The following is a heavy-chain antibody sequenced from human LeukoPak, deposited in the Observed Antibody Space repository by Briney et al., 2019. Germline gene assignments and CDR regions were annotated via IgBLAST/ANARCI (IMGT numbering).Heavy chain of an antibody. J-gene: IGHJ1*01. Sequence: SVKVSCKASGGTFSSYAISWVRQAPGQGLEWMGRIIPIFGTANYAQKFQGRVTITTDESTSTAYMELSSLRSEDTAVYYCARGQYYYDSSGYYLFQHWGQGTLVTVSS. D-gene: IGHD3-22*01. CDR3: ARGQYYYDSSGYYLFQH. CDR1: GGTFSSYA. CDR2: IIPIFGTA. V-gene: IGHV1-69*05.